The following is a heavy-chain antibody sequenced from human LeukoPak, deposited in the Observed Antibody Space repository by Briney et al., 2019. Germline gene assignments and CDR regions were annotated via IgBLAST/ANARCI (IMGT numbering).Heavy chain of an antibody. CDR3: ARARRDCSGGSCYPDYNWFDP. V-gene: IGHV3-48*03. Sequence: GGSLRLSCAASGFTFSSCEMNWVRQAPGKGLDWVSYISSSGSAIYYADSVRGRFTISRDNTKNSPYLQMNSLRAEDTAVYYCARARRDCSGGSCYPDYNWFDPWGQGTLVTVSS. J-gene: IGHJ5*02. D-gene: IGHD2-15*01. CDR1: GFTFSSCE. CDR2: ISSSGSAI.